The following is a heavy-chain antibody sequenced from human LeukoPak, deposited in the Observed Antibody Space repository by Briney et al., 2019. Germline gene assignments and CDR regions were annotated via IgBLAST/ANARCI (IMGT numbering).Heavy chain of an antibody. CDR2: INQDGNDK. CDR3: ARTPATHTVTTTNWFDP. D-gene: IGHD4-11*01. V-gene: IGHV3-7*03. J-gene: IGHJ5*02. Sequence: GGSLRLSCAASGFTFSNYWMSWVRQAPGKGLEWVANINQDGNDKYYVDSVKGRFTISRDNAKNSLYLQMNSLRAEDTAVYYCARTPATHTVTTTNWFDPWGQGTLVTVSS. CDR1: GFTFSNYW.